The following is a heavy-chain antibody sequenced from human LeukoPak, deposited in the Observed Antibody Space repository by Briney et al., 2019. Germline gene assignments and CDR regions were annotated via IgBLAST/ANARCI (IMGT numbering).Heavy chain of an antibody. CDR1: GFTFSSYW. J-gene: IGHJ6*02. CDR2: IKQDGSER. CDR3: ARGSFSSPYYYGMDV. Sequence: GGSLRLSCAASGFTFSSYWMSWVRQAPGKGLEWVANIKQDGSERYYVDSVKGRFTISRDNAKNSLYLQMNSLRAEDTAVYYRARGSFSSPYYYGMDVWGQGTTVTVSS. D-gene: IGHD6-13*01. V-gene: IGHV3-7*04.